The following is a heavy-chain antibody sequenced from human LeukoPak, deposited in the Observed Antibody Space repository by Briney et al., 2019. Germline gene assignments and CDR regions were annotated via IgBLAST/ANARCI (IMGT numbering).Heavy chain of an antibody. CDR2: TSYDGSNK. V-gene: IGHV3-30*04. CDR3: AREGLRYFDWLLYMSHDAFDI. Sequence: PGRSLRLSCAASGFTFSSYAMHWVRQAPGKGLEWVAVTSYDGSNKYYADSVKGRFTISRDNSKNTLYLQMNSLRAEDTAVYYCAREGLRYFDWLLYMSHDAFDIWGQGTMVTVSS. CDR1: GFTFSSYA. J-gene: IGHJ3*02. D-gene: IGHD3-9*01.